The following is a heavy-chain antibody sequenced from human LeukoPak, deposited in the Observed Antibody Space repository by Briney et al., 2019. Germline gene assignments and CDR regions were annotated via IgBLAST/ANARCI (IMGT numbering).Heavy chain of an antibody. V-gene: IGHV1-18*01. J-gene: IGHJ6*02. Sequence: GASVKVSCKASGYTFTSYGISWVRQAPGQGLEWMGWISAYNGNTNYAQKLQGRVTMTTDTSTSTAYMELRSLRSDDTAVYYCARIFPTTVTPPLEGYYYYGMDVWGQGTTVTVSS. CDR2: ISAYNGNT. D-gene: IGHD4-17*01. CDR1: GYTFTSYG. CDR3: ARIFPTTVTPPLEGYYYYGMDV.